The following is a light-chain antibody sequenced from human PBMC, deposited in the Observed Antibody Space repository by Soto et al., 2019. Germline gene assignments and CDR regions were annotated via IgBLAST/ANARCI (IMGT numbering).Light chain of an antibody. CDR1: SGSVSTSYF. V-gene: IGLV8-61*01. J-gene: IGLJ2*01. Sequence: QAVVTQEPSFSVSPGGTVTLTCGLSSGSVSTSYFPSWYQQTPGQAPRTLIYSTNTRSSGVPDRFSGSILGNKAALTITGAQADDESDYYCSSYAGTNNLIFGGGTKLTVL. CDR3: SSYAGTNNLI. CDR2: STN.